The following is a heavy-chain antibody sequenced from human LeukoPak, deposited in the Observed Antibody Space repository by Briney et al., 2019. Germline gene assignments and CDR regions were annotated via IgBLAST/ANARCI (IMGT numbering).Heavy chain of an antibody. CDR1: GGSISSHY. CDR3: ARSAGYYYYYYYMDV. Sequence: SETLSLTCTVSGGSISSHYWSWIRQPPGKGLEWIGYIYYSGSTNYNPSLKSRVTISVDTPKNQFSLKLSSVTAADTAVYYCARSAGYYYYYYYMDVWGKGTTVTVSS. CDR2: IYYSGST. V-gene: IGHV4-59*11. D-gene: IGHD6-19*01. J-gene: IGHJ6*03.